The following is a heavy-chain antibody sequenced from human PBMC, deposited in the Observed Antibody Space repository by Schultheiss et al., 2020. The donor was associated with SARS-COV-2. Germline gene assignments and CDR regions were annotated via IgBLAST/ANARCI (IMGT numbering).Heavy chain of an antibody. Sequence: SVKVSCKASGDTFSSYAISWVRQAPGQGLEWMGRIIPIFGIANYAQKFQGRVTITADKSTSTAYMELSSLRSEDTAVYYCARELAGITMSPSFGTWYFDLWGRGTLVTVSS. D-gene: IGHD3-22*01. CDR3: ARELAGITMSPSFGTWYFDL. J-gene: IGHJ2*01. V-gene: IGHV1-69*04. CDR2: IIPIFGIA. CDR1: GDTFSSYA.